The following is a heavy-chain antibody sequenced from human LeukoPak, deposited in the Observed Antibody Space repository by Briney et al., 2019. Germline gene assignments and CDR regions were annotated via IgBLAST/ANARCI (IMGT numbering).Heavy chain of an antibody. V-gene: IGHV6-1*01. J-gene: IGHJ3*02. D-gene: IGHD3-10*01. CDR1: GDSVSSNSAA. Sequence: SQTLSLTCAISGDSVSSNSAAWNWIRQSPSRGLEWLGRTYYRSKWYNDYAVSVKSRITINPDTSKNQFFLQLNSVTPEDTAVYYCARVSGYYGSGSYDDAFDIWGQGTMVTVSS. CDR2: TYYRSKWYN. CDR3: ARVSGYYGSGSYDDAFDI.